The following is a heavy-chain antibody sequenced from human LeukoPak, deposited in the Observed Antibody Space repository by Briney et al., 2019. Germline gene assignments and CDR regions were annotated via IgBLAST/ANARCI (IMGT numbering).Heavy chain of an antibody. Sequence: PGGSLRLSCAASGFTFTNACMNWVRQAPGKGLEWVGRIKSKTDGGTTDYAAPVKGRFTISGDDSKNMVYLQMNSLKTEDIAVYYCTTDSWYNWHGDAFDIWGQGTMVTVSS. V-gene: IGHV3-15*01. CDR1: GFTFTNAC. J-gene: IGHJ3*02. CDR2: IKSKTDGGTT. CDR3: TTDSWYNWHGDAFDI. D-gene: IGHD1-1*01.